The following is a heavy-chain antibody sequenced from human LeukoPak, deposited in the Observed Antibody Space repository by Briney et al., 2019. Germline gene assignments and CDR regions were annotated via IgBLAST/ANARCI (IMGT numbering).Heavy chain of an antibody. J-gene: IGHJ4*02. Sequence: PSETLSLTCAVSGGSISSVDYSWSWIRQPPGKGLEWIGYLYYSGSTYYNPSLKSRVTISVDTSKNHFSLKLSSVTAADTAVYYCARAPDYLAYYDTLSHFDYWGQGTLVTVSS. D-gene: IGHD3-22*01. CDR3: ARAPDYLAYYDTLSHFDY. CDR2: LYYSGST. CDR1: GGSISSVDYS. V-gene: IGHV4-30-4*07.